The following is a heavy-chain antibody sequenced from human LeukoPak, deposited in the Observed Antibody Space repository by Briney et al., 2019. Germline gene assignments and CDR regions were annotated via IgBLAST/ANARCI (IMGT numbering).Heavy chain of an antibody. CDR1: GYTFINYD. J-gene: IGHJ5*02. Sequence: ASVKVSCKASGYTFINYDINWVRQAPGQGLEWMGWMNPNSANTGYAQKFQGRVTITRNTSIGTAFMELSSLRSEDTAVYYCARGNRGVILTAMRGNWFDAWGQGTLVTVSS. V-gene: IGHV1-8*03. CDR2: MNPNSANT. CDR3: ARGNRGVILTAMRGNWFDA. D-gene: IGHD2-21*02.